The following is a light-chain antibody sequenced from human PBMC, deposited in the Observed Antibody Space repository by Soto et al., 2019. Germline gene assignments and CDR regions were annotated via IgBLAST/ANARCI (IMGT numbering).Light chain of an antibody. CDR3: QQYGSSPLLT. Sequence: EIVLTQSPGTLSLSPGERATLSCRASQSVSSSYLAWYQQKPGQAPRLLIYGASSRATGIPDRFSGSGSGTDFTLTISRLEPEDFAVYYCQQYGSSPLLTLRGGTKVEIK. J-gene: IGKJ4*01. V-gene: IGKV3-20*01. CDR2: GAS. CDR1: QSVSSSY.